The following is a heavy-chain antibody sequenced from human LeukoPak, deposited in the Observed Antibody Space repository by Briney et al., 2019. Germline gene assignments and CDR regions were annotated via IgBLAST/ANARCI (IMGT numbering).Heavy chain of an antibody. V-gene: IGHV1-69*05. CDR3: ARGLSGHDILTGLVWVFDY. CDR1: GGTFCSYA. J-gene: IGHJ4*02. D-gene: IGHD3-9*01. Sequence: ASVKVSCTASGGTFCSYAISWVRQAPGQGLELMGGIIPIFGTANYAQKLQGRVTMTTDTSTSTAYMELRSLRSDDTAVYYCARGLSGHDILTGLVWVFDYWGQGTLVTVSS. CDR2: IIPIFGTA.